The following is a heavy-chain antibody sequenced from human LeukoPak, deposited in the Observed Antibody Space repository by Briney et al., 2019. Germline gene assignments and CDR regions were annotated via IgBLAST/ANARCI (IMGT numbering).Heavy chain of an antibody. CDR2: INPSGGST. Sequence: ASVKVSCKASGYTFTSCYMHWVRQAPGQGLEWMGIINPSGGSTSYAQKFQGRVTMTRDMSTSTVYMELSSLRSEDTAVYYCARAPLMVRGVRYFDYWGQGTLVTVSS. CDR1: GYTFTSCY. CDR3: ARAPLMVRGVRYFDY. D-gene: IGHD3-10*01. V-gene: IGHV1-46*01. J-gene: IGHJ4*02.